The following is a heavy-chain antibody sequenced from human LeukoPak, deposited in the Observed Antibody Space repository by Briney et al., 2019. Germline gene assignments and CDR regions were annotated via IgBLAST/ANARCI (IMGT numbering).Heavy chain of an antibody. CDR2: IYYSGST. CDR3: AREGFSYGDRQGDY. Sequence: PSETLSLTCTVSGGSISSGGYYWSWIRQHPGKGLGWIGYIYYSGSTYYNPSLKSRVTISVDTSKNQFSLKLSSVTAADTAVYYCAREGFSYGDRQGDYWGQGTLVTVSS. V-gene: IGHV4-30-4*08. J-gene: IGHJ4*02. D-gene: IGHD4-17*01. CDR1: GGSISSGGYY.